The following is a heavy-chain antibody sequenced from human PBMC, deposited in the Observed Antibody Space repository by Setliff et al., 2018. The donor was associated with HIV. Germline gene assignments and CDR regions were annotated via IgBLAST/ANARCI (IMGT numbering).Heavy chain of an antibody. D-gene: IGHD6-13*01. J-gene: IGHJ4*01. CDR3: ARDEGRATGSWWDQSASWYLDY. Sequence: PSETLSLTCTVSGGPISSYYWSWIRQPAGKRLEFIGRISAAGTINYNPSLRSRVTLSVDTSENQFSLTVNSVTAADTAMYFCARDEGRATGSWWDQSASWYLDYWGHGILVTVSS. CDR1: GGPISSYY. V-gene: IGHV4-4*07. CDR2: ISAAGTI.